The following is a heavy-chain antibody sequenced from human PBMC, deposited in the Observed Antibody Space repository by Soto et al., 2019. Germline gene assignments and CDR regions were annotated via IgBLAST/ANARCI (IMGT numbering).Heavy chain of an antibody. V-gene: IGHV3-21*01. CDR1: AFTFSSYS. CDR2: ISSSSSYI. D-gene: IGHD2-2*01. CDR3: AGDIVVVPADSRDYYYYYGMDV. Sequence: GGSLRLSCAASAFTFSSYSMNWVRQAPGKGLEWVSSISSSSSYIYYADSVKGRFTISRDNAKNSLYLQMNSLRAEDTAVYYCAGDIVVVPADSRDYYYYYGMDVWGQGTTVTVSS. J-gene: IGHJ6*02.